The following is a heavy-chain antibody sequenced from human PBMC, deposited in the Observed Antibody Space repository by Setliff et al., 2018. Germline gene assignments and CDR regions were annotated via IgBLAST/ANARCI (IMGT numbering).Heavy chain of an antibody. CDR2: ISGSGLST. D-gene: IGHD3-10*01. CDR1: GFTFSNYA. CDR3: AREGKEGFGELPDYYYYYMDV. J-gene: IGHJ6*03. Sequence: GGSLRLSCAASGFTFSNYAMTWVRQAPGKGLEWVSAISGSGLSTSYADSVKGRFTISRDNSKNTLFLQMHSLRAEDTAVYYCAREGKEGFGELPDYYYYYMDVWGKGTTVTVSS. V-gene: IGHV3-23*01.